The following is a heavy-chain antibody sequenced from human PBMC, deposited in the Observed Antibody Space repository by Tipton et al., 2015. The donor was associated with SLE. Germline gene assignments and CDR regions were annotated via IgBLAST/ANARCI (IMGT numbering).Heavy chain of an antibody. Sequence: SLRLSCAASGFIFDDYAMHWVRQAPGKGLEWVSGINWNSDSIGYTDSVKGRFTISRDNSKNTLYLQMNSLRAEDTAVYYCARAHWAYYFDYWGQGTLVTVSS. J-gene: IGHJ4*02. CDR3: ARAHWAYYFDY. D-gene: IGHD7-27*01. V-gene: IGHV3-9*01. CDR1: GFIFDDYA. CDR2: INWNSDSI.